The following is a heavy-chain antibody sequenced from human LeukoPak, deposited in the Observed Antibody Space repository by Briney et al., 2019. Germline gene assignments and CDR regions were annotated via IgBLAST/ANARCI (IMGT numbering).Heavy chain of an antibody. D-gene: IGHD3-9*01. CDR3: ARGHYDVLAASYKWTPDY. V-gene: IGHV3-21*01. CDR1: GFTFNTFN. CDR2: ITSGGDYI. J-gene: IGHJ4*02. Sequence: GGSLRLSCAASGFTFNTFNMNWVRQAPGKGLEWVSSITSGGDYIYYAASVKGRFTTSRDNAKNSLSLQLNRLRVEDTAVYYCARGHYDVLAASYKWTPDYWGQGTLVTVSS.